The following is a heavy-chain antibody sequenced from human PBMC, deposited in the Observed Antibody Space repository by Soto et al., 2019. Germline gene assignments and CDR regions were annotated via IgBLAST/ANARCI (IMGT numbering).Heavy chain of an antibody. V-gene: IGHV1-69*01. CDR1: GGTFRSYS. Sequence: QVQLVQSGAEVKKPGSSVKVSCKASGGTFRSYSISWVRQAPGQGLEWMGGIIPIFDITNYAQKFQGRVTITADGSTSTAYMELSSLGSDDTAVYYCARPDEGGYSSNHHYFYALDVWGQGTTVTV. CDR2: IIPIFDIT. J-gene: IGHJ6*02. CDR3: ARPDEGGYSSNHHYFYALDV. D-gene: IGHD3-22*01.